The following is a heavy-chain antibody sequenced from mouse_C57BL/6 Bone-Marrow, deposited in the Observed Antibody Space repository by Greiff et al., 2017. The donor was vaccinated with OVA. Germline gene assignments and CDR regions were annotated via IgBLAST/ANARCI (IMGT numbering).Heavy chain of an antibody. J-gene: IGHJ2*01. CDR1: SYTFTSYG. CDR2: IYPRSGNT. V-gene: IGHV1-81*01. Sequence: QVQLQQSGAELARPGASVKLSCKASSYTFTSYGISWVKQRTGQGLEWIGEIYPRSGNTYYNEKFKGKATLTADKSSSTAYMELRSLTSEDSAVYFCARSYYYGSRNYWGQGTTLTVSS. D-gene: IGHD1-1*01. CDR3: ARSYYYGSRNY.